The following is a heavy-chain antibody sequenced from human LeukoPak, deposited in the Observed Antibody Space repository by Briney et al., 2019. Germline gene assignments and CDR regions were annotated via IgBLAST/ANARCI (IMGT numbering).Heavy chain of an antibody. V-gene: IGHV1-18*01. D-gene: IGHD1-1*01. CDR3: ATGFAGIPYDAFDI. J-gene: IGHJ3*02. CDR1: GYTFTSYG. Sequence: ASVKVSCKASGYTFTSYGISWVRQAPGQGLEWMGWISAYNGNTNYAQKFQGRVTMTEDTSTDTAYMELSSLRSEDTAVYYCATGFAGIPYDAFDIWGQGTMVTVSS. CDR2: ISAYNGNT.